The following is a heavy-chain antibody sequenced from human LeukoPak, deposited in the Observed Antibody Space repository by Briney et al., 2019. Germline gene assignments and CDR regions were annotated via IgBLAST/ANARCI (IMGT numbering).Heavy chain of an antibody. CDR1: GGSINTYY. CDR2: ICCSGST. D-gene: IGHD1-7*01. Sequence: SETLSLTCTVSGGSINTYYWSWIWQTPGKGLEWIGRICCSGSTKYNPSLKSRVTMSVGTSKTQFFLKLSSVTAADTAVYYCARQLELRSSYYYGMDVWGQGTTVTVSS. V-gene: IGHV4-59*01. CDR3: ARQLELRSSYYYGMDV. J-gene: IGHJ6*02.